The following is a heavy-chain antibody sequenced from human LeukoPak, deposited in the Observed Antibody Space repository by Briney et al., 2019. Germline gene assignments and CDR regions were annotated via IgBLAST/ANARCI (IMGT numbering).Heavy chain of an antibody. CDR1: GGSISSYY. J-gene: IGHJ6*02. CDR3: ARDLWFGEFENYYYGTDV. V-gene: IGHV4-59*01. Sequence: SETLSLTCTVSGGSISSYYWSWIRQPPGKGLEWIGYIYYSGSTNYNPSLKSRVTISVDTSKNQFSLKLSSVTAADTAVYYCARDLWFGEFENYYYGTDVWGQGTTVTVSS. D-gene: IGHD3-10*01. CDR2: IYYSGST.